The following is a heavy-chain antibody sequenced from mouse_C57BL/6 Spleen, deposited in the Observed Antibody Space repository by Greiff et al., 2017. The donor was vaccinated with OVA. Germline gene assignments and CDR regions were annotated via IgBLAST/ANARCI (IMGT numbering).Heavy chain of an antibody. CDR3: ARQGLGGYYFDY. V-gene: IGHV5-12*01. CDR2: ISNGGGST. Sequence: EVKLMESGGGLVQPGGSLKLSCAASGFTFSDYYMYWVRQTPEKRLEWVAYISNGGGSTYYPDTVKGRFTISRDNAKNTLYLQMSRLKSEDTAMYYCARQGLGGYYFDYWGQGTTLTVSS. CDR1: GFTFSDYY. J-gene: IGHJ2*01. D-gene: IGHD4-1*01.